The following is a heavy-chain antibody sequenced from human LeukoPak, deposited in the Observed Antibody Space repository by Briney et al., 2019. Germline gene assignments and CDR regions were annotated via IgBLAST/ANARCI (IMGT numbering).Heavy chain of an antibody. CDR2: ISDSGSNT. Sequence: PGGSLRLSCAASGFTFSTYAMSWVRQAPGKGLEWVSTISDSGSNTYYADSVKGRFTISRDNSKNKLFLQMNSLRAEDTAVYYCARDPGSSWHDNWFDPWGQGTLVTVSS. J-gene: IGHJ5*02. CDR1: GFTFSTYA. CDR3: ARDPGSSWHDNWFDP. V-gene: IGHV3-23*01. D-gene: IGHD6-13*01.